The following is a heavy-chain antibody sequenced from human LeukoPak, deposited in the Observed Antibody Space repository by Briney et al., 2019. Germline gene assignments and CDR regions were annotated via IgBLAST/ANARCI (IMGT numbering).Heavy chain of an antibody. J-gene: IGHJ4*02. V-gene: IGHV3-23*01. D-gene: IGHD3-22*01. Sequence: PPGGSLRLSCAASGFTFSSQAMSWVRQAPGKGLEWVSTISGSGGSTYYADSVKGRFTISRDNSKDTLYLQMNSLRAEDTAVYYCAKDAYYDSSGYYEFWGQGTLVTVSS. CDR1: GFTFSSQA. CDR2: ISGSGGST. CDR3: AKDAYYDSSGYYEF.